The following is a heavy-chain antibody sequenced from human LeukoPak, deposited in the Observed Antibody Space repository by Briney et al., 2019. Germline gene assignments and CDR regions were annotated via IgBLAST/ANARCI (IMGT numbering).Heavy chain of an antibody. D-gene: IGHD3-16*01. V-gene: IGHV3-23*01. CDR1: GFTFSSYA. CDR3: AKLQWGRHDAFDI. CDR2: ISASGEST. J-gene: IGHJ3*02. Sequence: GGSLRLSCAASGFTFSSYAMIWVRQAAGKGLEWLSGISASGESTYYADSVKGRFTISRDNSKNTLYLQMNSLRPEDTAVYYCAKLQWGRHDAFDIWGQGIMVTVSS.